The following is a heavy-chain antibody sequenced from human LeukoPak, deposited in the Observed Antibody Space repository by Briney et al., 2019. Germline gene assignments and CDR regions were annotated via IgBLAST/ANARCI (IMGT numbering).Heavy chain of an antibody. CDR3: ASSSSSWYLGHYFDY. CDR1: GFTFSSYE. V-gene: IGHV3-48*03. CDR2: ISSSGSTI. J-gene: IGHJ4*02. D-gene: IGHD6-13*01. Sequence: GGSLRLSCAASGFTFSSYEMNWVRQAPGKGLEWVSYISSSGSTIYYADFVKGRFTISRDNAKNSLYLQMNSLRAEDTAVYYCASSSSSWYLGHYFDYWGQGTLVTVSS.